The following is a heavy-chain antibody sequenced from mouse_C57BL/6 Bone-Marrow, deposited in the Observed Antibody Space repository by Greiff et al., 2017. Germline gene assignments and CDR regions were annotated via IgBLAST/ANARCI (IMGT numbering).Heavy chain of an antibody. CDR3: SSFDGNYFDF. V-gene: IGHV14-4*01. D-gene: IGHD2-3*01. CDR2: IDPEIGDT. J-gene: IGHJ2*01. CDR1: GFNIKDDY. Sequence: VQLQRSGAELVRPGASVKLSCTASGFNIKDDYIHWVKQRPEQGLEWIGWIDPEIGDTEYASKFQGKATITSDTPSNTAYLQLSSLPSEDTAVYYCSSFDGNYFDFWGQGTPLTVAS.